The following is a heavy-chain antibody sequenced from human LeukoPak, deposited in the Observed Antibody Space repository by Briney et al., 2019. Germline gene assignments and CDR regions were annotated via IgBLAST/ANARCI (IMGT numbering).Heavy chain of an antibody. D-gene: IGHD5-12*01. V-gene: IGHV3-30*02. CDR2: IRYDGSNK. CDR3: ARARGYSGYDFVDY. CDR1: GFTFSSYG. J-gene: IGHJ4*02. Sequence: PGGSLRLSCAASGFTFSSYGMHWVRQAPGKGLEWVAFIRYDGSNKYYADSVKGRFTISRDNSKNTLYLQMNSLRAEDTAVYYCARARGYSGYDFVDYWGQGTLVTVSS.